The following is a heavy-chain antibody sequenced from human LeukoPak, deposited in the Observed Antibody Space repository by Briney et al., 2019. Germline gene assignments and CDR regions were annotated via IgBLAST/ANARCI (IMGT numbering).Heavy chain of an antibody. J-gene: IGHJ4*02. CDR3: ASGIVGATGDYFDY. D-gene: IGHD1-26*01. CDR1: GYTFTSYD. Sequence: GESLKVSCKASGYTFTSYDINWVRQATGQGLEWMGWMNPNSGNTGYAHKFQGRVTMTRNTSISTAYMELSSLRSEDTAVYYCASGIVGATGDYFDYWGQGTLVTVSS. V-gene: IGHV1-8*01. CDR2: MNPNSGNT.